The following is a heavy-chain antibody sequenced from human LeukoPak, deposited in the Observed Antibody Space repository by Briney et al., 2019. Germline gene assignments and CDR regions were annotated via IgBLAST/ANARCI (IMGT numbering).Heavy chain of an antibody. J-gene: IGHJ5*02. CDR3: AKDRATMVRGVILGWFDP. CDR2: ISGSGGST. Sequence: PGGSLRLSCAASGFTFSSYAMSWVRQAPGKELEWVSAISGSGGSTYYADSVKGRFTISRDNSKNTLYLQMNSLRAEDTAVYYCAKDRATMVRGVILGWFDPWGQGTLVTVSS. V-gene: IGHV3-23*01. CDR1: GFTFSSYA. D-gene: IGHD3-10*01.